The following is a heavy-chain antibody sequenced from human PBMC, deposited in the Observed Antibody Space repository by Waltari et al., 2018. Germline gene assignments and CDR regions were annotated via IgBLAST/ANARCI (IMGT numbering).Heavy chain of an antibody. CDR1: GGTFSSYA. J-gene: IGHJ4*02. V-gene: IGHV1-69*12. CDR3: ARPSSGSYFYY. CDR2: IIPIFGTA. D-gene: IGHD1-26*01. Sequence: QVQLVQSGAEVRKPGSYVQVPCKAYGGTFSSYAIRWVRELPGQGLEWMGGIIPIFGTANYAQKFQGRVTITADESTSTAYMELSSLRSEDTAVYYCARPSSGSYFYYWGQGTLVTVSS.